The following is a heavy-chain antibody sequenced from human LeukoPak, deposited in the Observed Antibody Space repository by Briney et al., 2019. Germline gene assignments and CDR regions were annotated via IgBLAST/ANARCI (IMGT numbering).Heavy chain of an antibody. D-gene: IGHD5-12*01. CDR3: AAAGYSGYEETDY. CDR1: GFSFTSFG. V-gene: IGHV1-18*01. J-gene: IGHJ4*02. Sequence: GASVKVSCKASGFSFTSFGFSWVRQAPGQGLEWMGWISAYNGNTNYAQNLQGRVTMTTDASTSTAYMELSSLRSEDTAVYYCAAAGYSGYEETDYWGQGTLVTVSS. CDR2: ISAYNGNT.